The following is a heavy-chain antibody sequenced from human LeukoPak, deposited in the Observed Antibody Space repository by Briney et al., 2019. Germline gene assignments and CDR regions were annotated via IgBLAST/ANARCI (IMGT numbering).Heavy chain of an antibody. D-gene: IGHD6-13*01. Sequence: PGRSLRLSCAASGFIFSNYGMHWVRQAPGKGLEWVAVIWHDGSNKYYADSVKGRFTISRDNAKTSLYLQMISLRDEDTAVYYCAKDFGIAAAGYDAFDIWGQGTMVTVSS. CDR3: AKDFGIAAAGYDAFDI. CDR2: IWHDGSNK. CDR1: GFIFSNYG. J-gene: IGHJ3*02. V-gene: IGHV3-33*06.